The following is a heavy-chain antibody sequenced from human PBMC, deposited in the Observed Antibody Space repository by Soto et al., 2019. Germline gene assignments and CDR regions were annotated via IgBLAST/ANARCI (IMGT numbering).Heavy chain of an antibody. Sequence: SETLSLTCSLSGASITSTTYFWACIRQPPGKGLEWVGSIYSGKTHYNPSLKSRTTISVDRSRNQFSLQVSSVTAADTAVYYCAKNLPRTGRFDYWGQGTVVTVSS. J-gene: IGHJ4*02. CDR1: GASITSTTYF. V-gene: IGHV4-39*01. CDR2: IYSGKT. CDR3: AKNLPRTGRFDY.